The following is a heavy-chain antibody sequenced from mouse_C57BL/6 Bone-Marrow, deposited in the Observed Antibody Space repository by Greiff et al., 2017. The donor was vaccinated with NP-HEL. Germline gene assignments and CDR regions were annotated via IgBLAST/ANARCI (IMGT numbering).Heavy chain of an antibody. V-gene: IGHV1-82*01. Sequence: VQLQQSGPELVKPGASVTISCQASGYAFSSSWMNWVKPRPGKGLEWIGRIYPGDGDTNSNGKFKGKATLTADKSSRTAYMQLSSLTSEDSAVYFCARGGYGSSYVKYWGQGTTLTVAS. CDR1: GYAFSSSW. J-gene: IGHJ2*01. CDR2: IYPGDGDT. D-gene: IGHD1-1*01. CDR3: ARGGYGSSYVKY.